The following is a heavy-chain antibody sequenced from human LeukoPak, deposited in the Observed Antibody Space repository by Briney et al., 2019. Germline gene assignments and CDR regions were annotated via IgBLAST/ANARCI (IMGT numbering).Heavy chain of an antibody. CDR3: ARGASDDIVVVPAAIRGKGSYYYYYMDV. V-gene: IGHV1-18*01. J-gene: IGHJ6*03. CDR1: GYTFTSYG. D-gene: IGHD2-2*02. Sequence: GASVKVSCKASGYTFTSYGISWVRQAPGQGLEWMGWISAYNGNTNYAQKLQGRVTMTTDTSTSTAYVELRSLRSDDTAVYYCARGASDDIVVVPAAIRGKGSYYYYYMDVWGKGTTVTVSS. CDR2: ISAYNGNT.